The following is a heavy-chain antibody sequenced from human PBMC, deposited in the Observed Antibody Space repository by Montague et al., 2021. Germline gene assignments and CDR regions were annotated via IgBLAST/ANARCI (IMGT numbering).Heavy chain of an antibody. V-gene: IGHV3-30*03. J-gene: IGHJ5*02. CDR3: ARVGETSGWYWDRFDP. CDR1: GFTFSNYA. Sequence: SLRLSCAASGFTFSNYALHWVRQSPGKGLEWVAIISPDGSNEDYADSVKGRFSISRDNSNNTLYLLMNSLRPEDTAIYYCARVGETSGWYWDRFDPWGQGPLVTFPS. CDR2: ISPDGSNE. D-gene: IGHD6-19*01.